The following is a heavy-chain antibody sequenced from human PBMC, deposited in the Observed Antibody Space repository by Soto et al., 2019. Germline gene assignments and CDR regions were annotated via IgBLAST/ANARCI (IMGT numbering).Heavy chain of an antibody. D-gene: IGHD1-1*01. J-gene: IGHJ5*02. V-gene: IGHV1-18*01. CDR3: ARDEAYKWNDGGWFDP. Sequence: QVKLVQSGAEVKKPGASVKVSCKASGYTFTSYGISWVRQASGQGLEWMGWISAYNGNTKYAQKLQGRVTMTTDTSTSTAYMELRSLRSDDTAVYYCARDEAYKWNDGGWFDPRGQGTLVTVSS. CDR1: GYTFTSYG. CDR2: ISAYNGNT.